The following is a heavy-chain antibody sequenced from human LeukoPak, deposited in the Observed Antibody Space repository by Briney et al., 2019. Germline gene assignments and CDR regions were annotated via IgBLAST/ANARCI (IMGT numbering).Heavy chain of an antibody. Sequence: ASVKVSCKASGYTFTSYGISWVRQAPGQGLEWMGWISAYNGNTNYAQKLQGRVTMTTDTSTSTAYMELRSLRSDDTAVYYCARGTPGDDYVWGSPPESDYWGQGTLVTVSS. V-gene: IGHV1-18*01. D-gene: IGHD3-16*01. CDR2: ISAYNGNT. CDR3: ARGTPGDDYVWGSPPESDY. J-gene: IGHJ4*02. CDR1: GYTFTSYG.